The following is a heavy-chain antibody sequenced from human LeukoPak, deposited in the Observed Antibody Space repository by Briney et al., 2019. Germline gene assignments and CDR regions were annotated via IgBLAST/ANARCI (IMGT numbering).Heavy chain of an antibody. D-gene: IGHD6-6*01. V-gene: IGHV4-34*01. CDR1: GFTFSDYA. Sequence: GSLRLSCAASGFTFSDYAMSWIRQPPGKGLEWIGEINQSGVSNYNPSLKSRVTISVDTSKSQFSLKLSSVTAADTAVYYCARGREAARPPLGYWGQGTLVTVSS. CDR2: INQSGVS. CDR3: ARGREAARPPLGY. J-gene: IGHJ4*02.